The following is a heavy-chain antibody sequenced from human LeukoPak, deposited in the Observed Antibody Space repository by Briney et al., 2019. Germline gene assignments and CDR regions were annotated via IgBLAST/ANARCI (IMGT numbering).Heavy chain of an antibody. CDR3: ARGREVWAVAGLGYYFDY. D-gene: IGHD6-19*01. J-gene: IGHJ4*02. Sequence: PGGSLRLSCAASGFTFSSYWVRWVRQAPGKVLEWVANIKQDGSEKYYVDAVKGRFNISRDNAKNSLYLQMNSLSAEDTAVYYCARGREVWAVAGLGYYFDYWGQGTLVTVSS. CDR2: IKQDGSEK. V-gene: IGHV3-7*01. CDR1: GFTFSSYW.